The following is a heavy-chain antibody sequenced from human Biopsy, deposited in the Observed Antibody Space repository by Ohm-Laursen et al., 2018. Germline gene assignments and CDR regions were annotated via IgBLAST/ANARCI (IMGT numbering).Heavy chain of an antibody. V-gene: IGHV4-59*02. D-gene: IGHD4-23*01. J-gene: IGHJ6*02. CDR1: GDSVTKYY. Sequence: SDTLSLTCTVSGDSVTKYYWSWIRQPPGQGLEWIGHIYYSGTTNYNPSLQSLVSISVDTSRNQVSLTLSSVTAADTAVYYCARDSGILNCGNVKYYHYYGMDVWGQGTKVTVSS. CDR2: IYYSGTT. CDR3: ARDSGILNCGNVKYYHYYGMDV.